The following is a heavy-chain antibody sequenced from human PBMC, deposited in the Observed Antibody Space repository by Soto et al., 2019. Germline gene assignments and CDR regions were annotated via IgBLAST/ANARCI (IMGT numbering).Heavy chain of an antibody. CDR3: ARFWDS. Sequence: GGSLRLSCAASVFTCSNFNMNWVRQAPGKGLEWVSYISSSSSTIYYADSVKGRFTISRDNAKNSLYLQMNSLRDEDTAVYYCARFWDSWGQGTLVTVSS. V-gene: IGHV3-48*02. J-gene: IGHJ4*02. CDR2: ISSSSSTI. CDR1: VFTCSNFN. D-gene: IGHD3-3*01.